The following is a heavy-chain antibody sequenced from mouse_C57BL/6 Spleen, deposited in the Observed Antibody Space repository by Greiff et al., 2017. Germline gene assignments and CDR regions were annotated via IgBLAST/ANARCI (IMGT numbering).Heavy chain of an antibody. CDR1: GYSFTDYN. D-gene: IGHD2-3*01. CDR2: INPNYGTT. CDR3: AKEDLVTTSYFDV. J-gene: IGHJ1*03. Sequence: EVQLQQSGPELVKPGASVKISCKASGYSFTDYNMNWVKQSHGKSLEWIGVINPNYGTTSYNQKFKGKATLTVDQSSSTAYMQLNSLTSEDSAVYYGAKEDLVTTSYFDVWGKGTTLTVSS. V-gene: IGHV1-39*01.